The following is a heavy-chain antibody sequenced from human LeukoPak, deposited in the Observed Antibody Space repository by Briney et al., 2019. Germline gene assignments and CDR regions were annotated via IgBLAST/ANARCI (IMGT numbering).Heavy chain of an antibody. Sequence: ASVKVSCKASGYTFTSYYIHWVRQAPGQGLEWMGIINPSGGSTTYAQKSQGRVTMTRDTSTSTVYMELSSLRSEDTAVYYCARAGTGTSVRWDYWGQGTLVTVSS. CDR2: INPSGGST. CDR3: ARAGTGTSVRWDY. J-gene: IGHJ4*02. D-gene: IGHD1-7*01. V-gene: IGHV1-46*01. CDR1: GYTFTSYY.